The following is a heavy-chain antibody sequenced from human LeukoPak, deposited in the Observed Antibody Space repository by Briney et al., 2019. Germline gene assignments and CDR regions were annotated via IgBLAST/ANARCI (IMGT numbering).Heavy chain of an antibody. J-gene: IGHJ3*02. V-gene: IGHV1-24*01. D-gene: IGHD6-19*01. CDR2: FDPEDGET. CDR1: GYTLTELS. Sequence: ASVTVSCKVSGYTLTELSMHWVRQAPGKGLEWMGGFDPEDGETIYAQKFQGRVTMTEDTSTDTAYMELSSLRPEDTAVYYCAIAVAAQGDAFDIWGQGTMVTVSS. CDR3: AIAVAAQGDAFDI.